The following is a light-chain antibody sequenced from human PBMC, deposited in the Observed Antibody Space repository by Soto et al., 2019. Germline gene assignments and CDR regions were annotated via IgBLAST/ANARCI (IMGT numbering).Light chain of an antibody. CDR2: AAS. Sequence: DIQMTQSPSSLSASVGDRVTITCRASQSISSYLNWYQQKPGKAPKLLIYAASSLQSGVPSRFSGSGSGTDFTLTISSLQPEDFATYYCQQSYRTPMTFGQGTKVDSK. J-gene: IGKJ1*01. V-gene: IGKV1-39*01. CDR3: QQSYRTPMT. CDR1: QSISSY.